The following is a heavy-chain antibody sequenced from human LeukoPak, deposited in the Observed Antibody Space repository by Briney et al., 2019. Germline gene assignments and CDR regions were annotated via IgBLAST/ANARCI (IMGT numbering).Heavy chain of an antibody. D-gene: IGHD3-22*01. CDR3: ARDYTMTHAFDI. V-gene: IGHV3-30*02. CDR2: IQYDGIKK. Sequence: GGSLRLSCEASGFMFSNYGMHWVRQAPGKGLEWVAFIQYDGIKKYYADSVKGRFTSSRDNSKNTLYLQMSSLRAEDTAVYYCARDYTMTHAFDIWGQGTMVTVSS. J-gene: IGHJ3*02. CDR1: GFMFSNYG.